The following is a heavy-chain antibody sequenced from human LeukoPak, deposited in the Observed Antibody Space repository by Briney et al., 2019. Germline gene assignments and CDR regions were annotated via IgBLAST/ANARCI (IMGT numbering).Heavy chain of an antibody. Sequence: ASVKVSCKASGYTFTGHYMHWVRQAPGQGLEWMGWINPNSGGTNYAQKFQGRVTMTRDTSISTAYMELSRLRSDDTAVYYCARLITMVRGAYYFDYWGQGTLVTVSS. CDR2: INPNSGGT. J-gene: IGHJ4*02. CDR3: ARLITMVRGAYYFDY. D-gene: IGHD3-10*01. CDR1: GYTFTGHY. V-gene: IGHV1-2*02.